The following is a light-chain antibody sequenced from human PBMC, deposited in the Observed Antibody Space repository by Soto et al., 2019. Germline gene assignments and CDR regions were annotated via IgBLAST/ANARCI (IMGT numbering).Light chain of an antibody. J-gene: IGKJ4*01. V-gene: IGKV1-6*01. CDR3: LQDNSYPLT. CDR2: ATS. Sequence: SQRTQSPSSLSASVGDRGTITCRASHGIRDDLGWCHHKPGKAPNLLIYATSSLQGGVPSRFSGSGSGTDFTLTISSLQPEDFATYYCLQDNSYPLTFGGGTKVDI. CDR1: HGIRDD.